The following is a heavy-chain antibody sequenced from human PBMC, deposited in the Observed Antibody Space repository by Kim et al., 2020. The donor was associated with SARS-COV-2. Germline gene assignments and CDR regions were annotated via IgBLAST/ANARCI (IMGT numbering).Heavy chain of an antibody. Sequence: GGSLRLSCAASGFTFSSYGMHWIRQAPGKGLEWVAVISYDGSNKYYADSVKGRFTISRDNSKNTLYLQMNSLRAEDTAVYYCAREEGSGYSSGWTYYYYGMDVWRQGTRVPVSS. V-gene: IGHV3-30*03. CDR3: AREEGSGYSSGWTYYYYGMDV. CDR2: ISYDGSNK. D-gene: IGHD6-19*01. J-gene: IGHJ6*01. CDR1: GFTFSSYG.